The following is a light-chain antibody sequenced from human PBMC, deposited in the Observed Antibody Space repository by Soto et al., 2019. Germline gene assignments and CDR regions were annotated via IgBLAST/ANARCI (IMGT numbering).Light chain of an antibody. CDR1: SSDVGSYKY. CDR2: DVS. V-gene: IGLV2-14*01. Sequence: QSALTQPASVSGSPGQSITISCTGTSSDVGSYKYVSWYQQHPGKAPKLMIYDVSNRPSGASNRFSGSKSGNTASLTISGLQTEDEADYYCSSYTTTSTWVFGGGTKLTVL. CDR3: SSYTTTSTWV. J-gene: IGLJ3*02.